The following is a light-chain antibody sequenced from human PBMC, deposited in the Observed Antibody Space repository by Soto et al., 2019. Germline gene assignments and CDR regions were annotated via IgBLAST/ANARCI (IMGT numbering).Light chain of an antibody. Sequence: IVLTQSPGTLSLSPGERATLSCRASQSVSSSYLAWYQQKPGQAPRLLIYGESSRATGIPDRFSGSGSGTDVTLTISRLEPEDFAVYYCQQYGSSPYTFGQGTKLEIK. V-gene: IGKV3-20*01. CDR2: GES. CDR1: QSVSSSY. J-gene: IGKJ2*01. CDR3: QQYGSSPYT.